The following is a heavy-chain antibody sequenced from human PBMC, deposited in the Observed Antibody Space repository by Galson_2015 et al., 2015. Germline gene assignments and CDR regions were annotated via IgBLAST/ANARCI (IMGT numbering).Heavy chain of an antibody. CDR1: GFTFSSYS. J-gene: IGHJ6*02. V-gene: IGHV3-21*01. CDR3: ARGGYGEIYYYYGMDV. CDR2: ISSSSSYI. D-gene: IGHD4-17*01. Sequence: SLRLSCAASGFTFSSYSMNWVRRAPGKGLEWVSSISSSSSYIYYADSVKGRFTISRDNAKNSLYLQMNSLRAEDTAVYYCARGGYGEIYYYYGMDVWGQGTTVTVSS.